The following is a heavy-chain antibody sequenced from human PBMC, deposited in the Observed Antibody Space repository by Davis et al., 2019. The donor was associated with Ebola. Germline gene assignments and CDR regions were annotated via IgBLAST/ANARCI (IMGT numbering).Heavy chain of an antibody. CDR2: IIPILGIA. CDR3: ARDLGQWLAYYYYGMDV. CDR1: GGTFSSYT. V-gene: IGHV1-69*04. Sequence: SVKVSCKASGGTFSSYTISWVRQAPGQGLEWMGRIIPILGIANYAQKFQGRVTITADKSTSTAYMELSSLRSEDTAVYYCARDLGQWLAYYYYGMDVWGQGTTVTVSS. J-gene: IGHJ6*02. D-gene: IGHD6-19*01.